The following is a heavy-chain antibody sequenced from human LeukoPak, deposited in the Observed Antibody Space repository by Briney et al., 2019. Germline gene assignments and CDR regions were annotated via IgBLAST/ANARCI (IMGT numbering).Heavy chain of an antibody. CDR2: IDYRGST. J-gene: IGHJ6*03. Sequence: SETLSLTSTVAGRSISSGADYWGWLRQPPWKGLEGIGYIDYRGSTYYNPSLKSRVTTSVDTSKNQFSLKLSSVTAADTAVYYCARVMATFYYYYMDVWGKGTTVTVSS. D-gene: IGHD5-12*01. CDR3: ARVMATFYYYYMDV. CDR1: GRSISSGADY. V-gene: IGHV4-30-4*08.